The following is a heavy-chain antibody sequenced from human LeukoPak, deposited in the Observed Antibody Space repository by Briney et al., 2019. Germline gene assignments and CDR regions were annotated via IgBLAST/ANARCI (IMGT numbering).Heavy chain of an antibody. J-gene: IGHJ4*02. CDR1: GYTFTSYA. CDR2: INAGNGNT. CDR3: ARDLGQQLVPDY. V-gene: IGHV1-3*01. D-gene: IGHD6-13*01. Sequence: ASVKVSCKASGYTFTSYAMHWVRQAPGQRLEWMGWINAGNGNTKYSQKFQGRVTITRDTSASTAYMELSSLRSEDTAVYYCARDLGQQLVPDYWGQGTLITVSS.